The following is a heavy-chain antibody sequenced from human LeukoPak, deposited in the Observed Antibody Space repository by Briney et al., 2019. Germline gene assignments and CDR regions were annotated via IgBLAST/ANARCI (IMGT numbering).Heavy chain of an antibody. CDR1: GYTFTSYG. CDR2: ISAYNGIT. J-gene: IGHJ3*02. V-gene: IGHV1-18*01. Sequence: GASVRVSCKASGYTFTSYGISRVRQAPGQGVERMGWISAYNGITNYAQKLQGRVTMTTDTSTSTAYTELRSLRSEDTAVYYCARARYYGDAFDIWGQGTMVTVSS. D-gene: IGHD3-3*01. CDR3: ARARYYGDAFDI.